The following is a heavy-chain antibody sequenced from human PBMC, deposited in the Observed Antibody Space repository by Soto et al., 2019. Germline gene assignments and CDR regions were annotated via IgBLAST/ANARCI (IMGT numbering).Heavy chain of an antibody. V-gene: IGHV4-59*01. Sequence: PSETLSLTCTVSGGSISSYYWSWIRQPPGKGLEWIGYIYYSGSTNYNPSLKSRVTISVDTSKNQFSLKLSSVTAADTAVYYCARGNGVTTLNWFDPWGQGTLVTVSS. J-gene: IGHJ5*02. CDR3: ARGNGVTTLNWFDP. D-gene: IGHD4-17*01. CDR2: IYYSGST. CDR1: GGSISSYY.